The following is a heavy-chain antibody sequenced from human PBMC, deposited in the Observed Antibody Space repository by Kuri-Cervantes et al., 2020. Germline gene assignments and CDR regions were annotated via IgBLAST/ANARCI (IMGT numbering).Heavy chain of an antibody. CDR2: IYYSGST. D-gene: IGHD3-22*01. CDR1: GGSISSYY. J-gene: IGHJ4*02. Sequence: SETLSLTCTVSGGSISSYYWSWIRQSPGKGLEWIGYIYYSGSTNYNPSLKSRVTISVDTSKNQFSLKLSSVTAADTAVYYCARGRPKSYYDSSGYLYDCWGQGTLVTVSS. CDR3: ARGRPKSYYDSSGYLYDC. V-gene: IGHV4-59*12.